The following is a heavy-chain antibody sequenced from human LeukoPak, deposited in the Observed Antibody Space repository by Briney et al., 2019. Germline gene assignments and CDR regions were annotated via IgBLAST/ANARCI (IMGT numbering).Heavy chain of an antibody. Sequence: ASVKVSCKVSGYTLTELSMHLARQAPGKGLEWTGSFDPEDGETIYAQKFQGRVTMTEDTSTDTAYMELSSLRSEDTAVYYCATVRYYYDSSGPRGLDYWGQGTLVTVSS. V-gene: IGHV1-24*01. J-gene: IGHJ4*02. D-gene: IGHD3-22*01. CDR1: GYTLTELS. CDR3: ATVRYYYDSSGPRGLDY. CDR2: FDPEDGET.